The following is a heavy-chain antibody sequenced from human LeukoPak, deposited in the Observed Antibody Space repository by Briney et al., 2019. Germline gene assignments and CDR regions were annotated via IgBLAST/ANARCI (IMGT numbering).Heavy chain of an antibody. D-gene: IGHD2-21*02. V-gene: IGHV1-69*13. CDR1: GYTFTSYG. J-gene: IGHJ6*03. Sequence: ASVKVSCKASGYTFTSYGISWVRQAPGQGLEWMGGIIPIFGTANYAQKFQGRVTITADESTSTAYMELSSLRSEDTAVYYCASSCGGDCYPTHYYYYYMDVWGKGTTVTISS. CDR2: IIPIFGTA. CDR3: ASSCGGDCYPTHYYYYYMDV.